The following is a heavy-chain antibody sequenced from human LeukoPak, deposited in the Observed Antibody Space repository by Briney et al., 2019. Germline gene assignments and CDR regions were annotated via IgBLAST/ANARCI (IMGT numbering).Heavy chain of an antibody. CDR1: GFTFSSYA. Sequence: PGGSLRLSCAASGFTFSSYAMSWVRQAPGKGLEWVSVISGSGTIIYYADSVKGRFTISRDNAKSTLYLQMNSLRAEDTAVYYCARTSEWSVYYYMDVWGKGTTVTVSS. D-gene: IGHD3-3*01. CDR3: ARTSEWSVYYYMDV. J-gene: IGHJ6*03. V-gene: IGHV3-23*01. CDR2: ISGSGTII.